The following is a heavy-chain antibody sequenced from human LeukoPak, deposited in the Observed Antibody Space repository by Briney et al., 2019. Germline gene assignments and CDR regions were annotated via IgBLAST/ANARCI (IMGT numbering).Heavy chain of an antibody. CDR1: GYTFTGYY. CDR2: INPNSGGT. Sequence: PGASVTVSCKASGYTFTGYYIHWVRQAPGQGLEWMGWINPNSGGTNYAQKFQGRVTMTRDTSISTAYMELSSLRSEDTAVYYCASLAGEMALYYFDYWGQGTLVTVSS. D-gene: IGHD5-24*01. J-gene: IGHJ4*02. CDR3: ASLAGEMALYYFDY. V-gene: IGHV1-2*02.